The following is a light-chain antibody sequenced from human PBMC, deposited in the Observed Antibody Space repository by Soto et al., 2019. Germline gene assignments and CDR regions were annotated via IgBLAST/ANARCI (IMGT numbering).Light chain of an antibody. Sequence: DIQMTQYPSSLSASVGDRVTITCQASQDISNYLNWYQQKPGKAPKLLIYDASNLETGVPSRFSGSGSGTDFTFTISSLQPEDIATYYCQQYDSLPLTFGEGTEVDI. CDR2: DAS. CDR1: QDISNY. J-gene: IGKJ4*01. CDR3: QQYDSLPLT. V-gene: IGKV1-33*01.